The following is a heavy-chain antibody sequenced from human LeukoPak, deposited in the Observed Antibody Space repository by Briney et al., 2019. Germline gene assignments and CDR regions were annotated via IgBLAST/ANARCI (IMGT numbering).Heavy chain of an antibody. Sequence: GPLRLSCAASGFTFSSYSMNWVRQAPGKGLEWVSSISSSSSYIYYADSVKGRFTNSIDNAKNSLYLQMNSLRAEDTAVYYCAIKSQAAAGTFGYWGQGTLVTVSS. V-gene: IGHV3-21*01. J-gene: IGHJ4*02. CDR3: AIKSQAAAGTFGY. CDR1: GFTFSSYS. D-gene: IGHD6-13*01. CDR2: ISSSSSYI.